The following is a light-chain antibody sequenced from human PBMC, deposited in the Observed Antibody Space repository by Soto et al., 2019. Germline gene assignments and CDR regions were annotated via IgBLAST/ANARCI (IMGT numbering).Light chain of an antibody. CDR2: NYV. Sequence: QSVLTQPPSVSGAPGQRVTISCAGTSSNIGAGYGVHWYQQLPGRAPKLLIHNYVNRPSGVPDRFSGSKSGTSASLAITGLQGDDEGDDYCKAYDSHLSGSLFGGGTKLAVL. J-gene: IGLJ2*01. CDR1: SSNIGAGYG. V-gene: IGLV1-40*01. CDR3: KAYDSHLSGSL.